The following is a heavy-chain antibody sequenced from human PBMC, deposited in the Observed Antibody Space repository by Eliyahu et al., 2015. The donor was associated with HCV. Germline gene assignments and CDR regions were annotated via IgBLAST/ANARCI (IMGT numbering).Heavy chain of an antibody. CDR3: ARTLGYFDS. V-gene: IGHV4-31*02. Sequence: LEFIGYIYFRGDTYFSPSLRSRLAMSVDTSKNQFSLRLTSVTAADTAVYFCARTLGYFDSWGQGTLVTVSS. CDR2: IYFRGDT. J-gene: IGHJ4*02.